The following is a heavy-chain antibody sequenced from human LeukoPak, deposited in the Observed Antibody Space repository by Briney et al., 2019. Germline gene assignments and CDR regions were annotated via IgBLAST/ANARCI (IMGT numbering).Heavy chain of an antibody. J-gene: IGHJ4*02. CDR1: GFTFSSYS. CDR2: ISGSGGST. CDR3: AKGMAWAYGDYEYYFDY. Sequence: GGSLRLSCAASGFTFSSYSMNWVRQAPGKGLEWVSVISGSGGSTYYADSVKGRFSISRDNSKNTLYLQMNSLRAEDTAVYYCAKGMAWAYGDYEYYFDYWGQGTLVTVSS. V-gene: IGHV3-23*01. D-gene: IGHD4-17*01.